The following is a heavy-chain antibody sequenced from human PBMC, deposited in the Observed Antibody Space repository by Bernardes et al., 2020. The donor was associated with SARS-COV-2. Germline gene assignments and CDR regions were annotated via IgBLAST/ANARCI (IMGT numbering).Heavy chain of an antibody. CDR2: IKQDGSEK. Sequence: GGSLRLSCAASGFTFSSYWMSWVRQAPGKGLEWVANIKQDGSEKYYVDSVKGRFTISRDNAKNSLYLQMNSLRAEDTAVYYCASSVPSQDIVVVPAAISAIRPVNWFDPWGQGTLVTVSS. J-gene: IGHJ5*02. CDR1: GFTFSSYW. CDR3: ASSVPSQDIVVVPAAISAIRPVNWFDP. V-gene: IGHV3-7*01. D-gene: IGHD2-2*01.